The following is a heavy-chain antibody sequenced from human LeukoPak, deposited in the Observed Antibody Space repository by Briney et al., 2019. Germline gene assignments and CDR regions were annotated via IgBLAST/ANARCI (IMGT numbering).Heavy chain of an antibody. Sequence: SQTLSLTCTVSGGSISSGGYYWSWIRQHPGKGLEWIGYIYYSGSTYCNPSLKSRVTISVDTSKNQFSLKLSSVTAADTAVYYCAREIVTTVSSPNWFDPWGQGTLVTVSS. CDR2: IYYSGST. CDR1: GGSISSGGYY. J-gene: IGHJ5*02. D-gene: IGHD4-11*01. V-gene: IGHV4-31*03. CDR3: AREIVTTVSSPNWFDP.